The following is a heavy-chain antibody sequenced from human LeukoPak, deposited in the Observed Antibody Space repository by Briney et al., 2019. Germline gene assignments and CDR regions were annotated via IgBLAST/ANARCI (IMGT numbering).Heavy chain of an antibody. CDR1: GYTFTSYG. D-gene: IGHD3-3*01. V-gene: IGHV1-8*02. Sequence: GASVKVSCKASGYTFTSYGISWVRQAPGQGLEWMGWMNPNSGNTGYAQKFQGRVTMTRNTSISTAYMELSSLRSEDTAVYYCARGEARAADFWSGYYLGGLYNWFDPWGQGTLVTVSS. CDR3: ARGEARAADFWSGYYLGGLYNWFDP. CDR2: MNPNSGNT. J-gene: IGHJ5*02.